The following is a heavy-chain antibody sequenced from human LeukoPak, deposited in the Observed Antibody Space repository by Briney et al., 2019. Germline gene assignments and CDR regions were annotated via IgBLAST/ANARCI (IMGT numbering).Heavy chain of an antibody. CDR1: GFTFRSYA. Sequence: GGSLRLSCGASGFTFRSYAVHWVRQAPGKGLEWVAVIWYDGSKKYYADSVKGRFTISRDNSKNTLYLQMDSLRAEDTAVYFCTRYNTGSVDYWGQGTLVTVSS. CDR2: IWYDGSKK. V-gene: IGHV3-33*08. CDR3: TRYNTGSVDY. D-gene: IGHD2-8*02. J-gene: IGHJ4*02.